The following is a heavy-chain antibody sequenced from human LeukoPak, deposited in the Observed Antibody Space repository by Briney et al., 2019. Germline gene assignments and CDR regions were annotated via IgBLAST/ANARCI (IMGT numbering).Heavy chain of an antibody. J-gene: IGHJ3*02. Sequence: GGSLRLSCAASGFSFSTNPMSWVRQAPGKGLEWVSAISPDRTYYADSVKGRLTISRDTYKNTVDLHINSPRAEDTAIYYCVKEHVDRAFTRSFEIWGQGTVVTVSS. CDR3: VKEHVDRAFTRSFEI. V-gene: IGHV3-23*01. CDR1: GFSFSTNP. CDR2: ISPDRT. D-gene: IGHD3-10*01.